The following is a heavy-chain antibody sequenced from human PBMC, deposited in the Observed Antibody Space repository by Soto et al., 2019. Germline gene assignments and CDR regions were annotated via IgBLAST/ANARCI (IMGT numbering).Heavy chain of an antibody. CDR3: GLVFINMAIQSIDS. Sequence: PSETLSLTCAVYGGSLSGYYWTWIRQPPGKGLEWIGEVNPGGITNYSPSVKSRLKISLDTSKKEVSLEMTSVTAADTAVYYCGLVFINMAIQSIDSFGPGTLVTVS. CDR1: GGSLSGYY. V-gene: IGHV4-34*01. CDR2: VNPGGIT. J-gene: IGHJ4*02. D-gene: IGHD3-3*02.